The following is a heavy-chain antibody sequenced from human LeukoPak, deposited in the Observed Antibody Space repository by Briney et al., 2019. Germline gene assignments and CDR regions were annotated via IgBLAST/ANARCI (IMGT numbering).Heavy chain of an antibody. CDR3: ARHLARKYDILTGYHDAFDN. CDR1: GYSFTSCW. CDR2: IDPSDSYT. J-gene: IGHJ3*02. Sequence: GESLKSSCKGSGYSFTSCWISWMRQMPGKGLEWMGRIDPSDSYTNYSPSFQGHVTISAGKSISTAYLQWSSLKASDTAMYYCARHLARKYDILTGYHDAFDNWGQGTMVTVAS. V-gene: IGHV5-10-1*01. D-gene: IGHD3-9*01.